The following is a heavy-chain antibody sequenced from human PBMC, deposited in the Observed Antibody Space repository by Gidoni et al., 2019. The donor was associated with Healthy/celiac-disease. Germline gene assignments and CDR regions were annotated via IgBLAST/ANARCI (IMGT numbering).Heavy chain of an antibody. J-gene: IGHJ4*02. CDR1: GGSISSYY. D-gene: IGHD2-15*01. CDR3: ARGISGPKY. CDR2: IYYSGST. V-gene: IGHV4-59*01. Sequence: QVQLQESGPGLVKPSETLSLPCTVSGGSISSYYWSWIRQPPGKGLEWIGYIYYSGSTNYNPSLKSRVTISVDTSKNQFSLKLCSVTAADTAVYYCARGISGPKYWGQGTLVTVSS.